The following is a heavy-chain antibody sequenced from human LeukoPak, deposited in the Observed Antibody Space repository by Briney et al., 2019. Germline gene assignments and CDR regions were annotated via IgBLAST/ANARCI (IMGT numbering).Heavy chain of an antibody. D-gene: IGHD3-22*01. V-gene: IGHV3-21*01. CDR1: GFTFSSYS. J-gene: IGHJ4*02. Sequence: RPGGSLRLSCAASGFTFSSYSMNWVRQAPGKGLEWVSSISSSSSYIYYADSVKGRFTISRDNSKNTLYLQMNSLRAEDTAVYYCANLDSSGYSVLDYWGQGTLVTVSS. CDR3: ANLDSSGYSVLDY. CDR2: ISSSSSYI.